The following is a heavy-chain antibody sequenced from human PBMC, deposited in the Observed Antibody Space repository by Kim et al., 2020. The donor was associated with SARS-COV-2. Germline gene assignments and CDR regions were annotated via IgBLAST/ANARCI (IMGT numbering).Heavy chain of an antibody. CDR2: IYPGDSDT. CDR1: GYSFTSYW. J-gene: IGHJ6*02. CDR3: ARQNYYGSGSPYYGMDV. Sequence: GESLKISCKGSGYSFTSYWIGWVRQMPGKGLEWMGIIYPGDSDTRYSPSFQGQVTISADKSISTAYPQWSSLKASDTAMYYCARQNYYGSGSPYYGMDVWGQGTTVTVSS. D-gene: IGHD3-10*01. V-gene: IGHV5-51*01.